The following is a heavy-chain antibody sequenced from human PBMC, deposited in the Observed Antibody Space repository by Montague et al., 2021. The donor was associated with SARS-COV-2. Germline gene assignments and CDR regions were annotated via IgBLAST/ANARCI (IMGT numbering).Heavy chain of an antibody. CDR3: AKSTDYYVSGTYYNTYYFDQ. D-gene: IGHD3-10*01. CDR1: GFTFTNYG. CDR2: ISDSGDNT. Sequence: SLRLSCAASGFTFTNYGMSWVRQAPGKGLEWVSLISDSGDNTHYADSVKGRFTISRDNSKNTVLLQMNNLKAEDTAVYYCAKSTDYYVSGTYYNTYYFDQWGQGNLVTV. V-gene: IGHV3-23*01. J-gene: IGHJ4*02.